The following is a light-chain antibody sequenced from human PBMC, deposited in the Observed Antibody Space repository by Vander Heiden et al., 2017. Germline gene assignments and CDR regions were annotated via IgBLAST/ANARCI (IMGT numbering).Light chain of an antibody. CDR3: QQSDSTPFT. Sequence: IQVDQAPSSLSASVGDRVTIACRASQSISTYLNWYQQKPGKAPKLLIYGASSLQSGVPSRFSGSGSGTDFTLTITSLQLEDFATYYCQQSDSTPFTFGGGTKVEIK. CDR2: GAS. CDR1: QSISTY. J-gene: IGKJ4*01. V-gene: IGKV1-39*01.